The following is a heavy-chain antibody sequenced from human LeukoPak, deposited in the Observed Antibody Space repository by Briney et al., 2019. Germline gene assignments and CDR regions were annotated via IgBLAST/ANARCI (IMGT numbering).Heavy chain of an antibody. CDR3: ARDLYYYDSSGYQNAFDI. V-gene: IGHV4-38-2*02. CDR1: GYSISSGYY. Sequence: SETLSLTCTVSGYSISSGYYWGWIRQPPGKGLEWIGSIYHSGSAYYNPSLKSRVTISVDTSKNQFSLKLSSVTAADTAVYYCARDLYYYDSSGYQNAFDIWGQGTMVTDSS. J-gene: IGHJ3*02. D-gene: IGHD3-22*01. CDR2: IYHSGSA.